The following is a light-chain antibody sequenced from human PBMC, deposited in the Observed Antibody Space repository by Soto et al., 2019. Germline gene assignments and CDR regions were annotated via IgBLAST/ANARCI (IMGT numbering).Light chain of an antibody. Sequence: DIQMTQSPSSLSASVGDRVTITCRASQSISSYLNWYQQKPGKAPKLLIYAASSLQSGVPSRFSGSGSGTDFTFTISSLQPEDFATYYCQQSYKWTFGQGTKVEIK. CDR2: AAS. CDR3: QQSYKWT. V-gene: IGKV1-39*01. J-gene: IGKJ1*01. CDR1: QSISSY.